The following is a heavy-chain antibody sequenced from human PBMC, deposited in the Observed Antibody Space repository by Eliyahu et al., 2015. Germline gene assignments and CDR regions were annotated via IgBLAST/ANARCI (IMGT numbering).Heavy chain of an antibody. J-gene: IGHJ3*02. CDR3: AKDMGGYNDGDAFDI. CDR2: ISWNSGSI. Sequence: QAPGKGLEWVSGISWNSGSIGYADSVKGRFTISRDNAKNSLYLQMNSLRAEDTALYYCAKDMGGYNDGDAFDIWGQGTMVTVSS. V-gene: IGHV3-9*01. D-gene: IGHD5-24*01.